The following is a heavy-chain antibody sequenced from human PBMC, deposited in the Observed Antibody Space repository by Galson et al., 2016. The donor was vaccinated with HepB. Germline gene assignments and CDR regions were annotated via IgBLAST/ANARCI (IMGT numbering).Heavy chain of an antibody. CDR1: GFTFTFYA. Sequence: SLRLSCAASGFTFTFYAMTWVRQAPGKGLEWLSSIAGIGGGIYSADSLKGRFAISRDNSKNTLDLEMNNMRAEDTAVYYCAKYSGWGTRNFYYWGQGTLVTVSS. CDR2: IAGIGGGI. CDR3: AKYSGWGTRNFYY. J-gene: IGHJ4*02. D-gene: IGHD3-10*01. V-gene: IGHV3-23*01.